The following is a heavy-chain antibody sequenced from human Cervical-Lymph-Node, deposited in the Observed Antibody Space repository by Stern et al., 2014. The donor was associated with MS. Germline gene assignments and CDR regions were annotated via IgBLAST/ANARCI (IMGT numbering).Heavy chain of an antibody. CDR1: GGSVNSGGYC. CDR3: ARALDPLSGSYFPAFDD. CDR2: SLYSGNT. J-gene: IGHJ4*02. D-gene: IGHD1-26*01. V-gene: IGHV4-61*08. Sequence: QVQLQESGQGLVKPSETLSLTCTVSGGSVNSGGYCWSWIRQSPGKGLEWLAYSLYSGNTNYNPSLEGRVTISIDSSNNQFSLKLDSVTAADTAVYYCARALDPLSGSYFPAFDDWGQGTLVIVSS.